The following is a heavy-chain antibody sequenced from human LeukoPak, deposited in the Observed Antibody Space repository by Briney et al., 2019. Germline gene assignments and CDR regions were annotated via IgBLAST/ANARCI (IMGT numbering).Heavy chain of an antibody. CDR2: IIPIFGTA. J-gene: IGHJ4*02. CDR1: GGTFSSYA. D-gene: IGHD3-16*02. CDR3: ARTSYDYVWGSYRLFDS. V-gene: IGHV1-69*13. Sequence: ASVKVSCKASGGTFSSYAISWVRQVPGQGLEWMGGIIPIFGTANYAQKFQGRVTITADESTSTAYMELSSLRSEDTAVYYCARTSYDYVWGSYRLFDSWGQGTLVTVSS.